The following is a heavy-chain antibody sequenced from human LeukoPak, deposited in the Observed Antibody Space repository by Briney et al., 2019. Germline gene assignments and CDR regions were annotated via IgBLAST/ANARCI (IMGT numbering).Heavy chain of an antibody. V-gene: IGHV1-69*13. CDR1: GGTFSSYA. J-gene: IGHJ6*02. D-gene: IGHD2-2*01. CDR2: IIPIFGTA. Sequence: SVKVSCKASGGTFSSYAISWVRQAPGQGLEWMGGIIPIFGTANYAQKFQGRVTFTADESTSTAYMELSSLRSEDTAVYYCARGTGYCSSTSCAKYYYYYYGMDVWGQGTRVTVSS. CDR3: ARGTGYCSSTSCAKYYYYYYGMDV.